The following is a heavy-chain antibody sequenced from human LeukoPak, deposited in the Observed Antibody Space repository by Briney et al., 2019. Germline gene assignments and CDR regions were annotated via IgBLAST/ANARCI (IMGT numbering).Heavy chain of an antibody. CDR2: ISSSSSDI. CDR1: GFTFTSYS. CDR3: ARGAYWAFDQ. J-gene: IGHJ4*02. Sequence: GGSLTLSCAASGFTFTSYSMNWVRQAPGKGLEWVSSISSSSSDIYYADSVKGRFTISRDNAKNSLYLQMSSLRSEDTAMYYCARGAYWAFDQWGEGTLVTLSS. V-gene: IGHV3-21*01. D-gene: IGHD2-8*02.